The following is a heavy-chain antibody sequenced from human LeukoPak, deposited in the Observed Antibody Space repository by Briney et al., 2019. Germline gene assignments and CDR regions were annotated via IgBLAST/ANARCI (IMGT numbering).Heavy chain of an antibody. CDR1: GFTFSSYS. Sequence: PGGSLRLSCAASGFTFSSYSMNWVRQAPGKGLEWVSSISSSSSYIYYADSVKGRFTISRDNAKNSLYLQMNSLRAEDTAVYYCARERGYNLGYYYYYYMDVWGKGTTVTISS. CDR3: ARERGYNLGYYYYYYMDV. V-gene: IGHV3-21*01. CDR2: ISSSSSYI. J-gene: IGHJ6*03. D-gene: IGHD5-24*01.